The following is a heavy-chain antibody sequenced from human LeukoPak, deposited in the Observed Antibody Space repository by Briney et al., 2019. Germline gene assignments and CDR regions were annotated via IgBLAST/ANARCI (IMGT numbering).Heavy chain of an antibody. V-gene: IGHV4-59*08. Sequence: PSETLSLTCSVSGGSISNYFWTWIRQPPGKGLEWIGYIYSSGSTYYNPSLKSRGTISVDTSKNRFSLKLSTVTAADTAVYYCARRPTGDPKFDYWGQGTLVTVSS. CDR3: ARRPTGDPKFDY. J-gene: IGHJ4*02. CDR1: GGSISNYF. CDR2: IYSSGST. D-gene: IGHD7-27*01.